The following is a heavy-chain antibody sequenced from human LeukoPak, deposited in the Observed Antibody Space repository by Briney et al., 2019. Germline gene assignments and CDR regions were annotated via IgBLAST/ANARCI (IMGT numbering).Heavy chain of an antibody. V-gene: IGHV3-74*01. CDR1: GFTFGSYW. D-gene: IGHD3-16*02. CDR3: ASFGGYPDY. J-gene: IGHJ4*02. CDR2: INSEGSST. Sequence: GGSLRLSCAASGFTFGSYWMHWVRQAPGKGLVWVSGINSEGSSTYYADSVKGRFTISRDNAKNTVYLQMNSLTAEDTAVYYCASFGGYPDYWGQGTLVTVSS.